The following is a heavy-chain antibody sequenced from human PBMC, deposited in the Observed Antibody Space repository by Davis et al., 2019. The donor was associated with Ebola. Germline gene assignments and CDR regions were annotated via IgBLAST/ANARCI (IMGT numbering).Heavy chain of an antibody. CDR2: IWYDGSNK. CDR1: GFTFSTYG. J-gene: IGHJ4*02. V-gene: IGHV3-33*01. Sequence: GGSLRLSCAASGFTFSTYGMHWVRQAPGKGLEWVAVIWYDGSNKYYADSVKGRFTISRDNSKNTLYLQMNSLGAEDTAVYYCTSAYGDWDYWGQGTLVTVSS. CDR3: TSAYGDWDY. D-gene: IGHD4-17*01.